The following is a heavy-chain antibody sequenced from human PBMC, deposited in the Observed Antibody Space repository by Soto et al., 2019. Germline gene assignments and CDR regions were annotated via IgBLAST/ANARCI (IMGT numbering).Heavy chain of an antibody. V-gene: IGHV4-59*01. CDR3: ARLYGDYPSWFDP. D-gene: IGHD4-17*01. Sequence: SETLSLTCSVSGGSISSYYGSWIRQPPGKGLEWIGYIYYSGSTNYNPSLKSRVTISVDTSKNQFSLKLSSVTAADTAVYYCARLYGDYPSWFDPWGQGTLVTVSS. CDR2: IYYSGST. J-gene: IGHJ5*02. CDR1: GGSISSYY.